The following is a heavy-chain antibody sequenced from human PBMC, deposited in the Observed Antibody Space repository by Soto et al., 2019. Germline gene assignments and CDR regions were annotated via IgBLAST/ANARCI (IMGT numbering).Heavy chain of an antibody. CDR3: ASAPPTCTGGSCYKGSQYYYYHMDV. D-gene: IGHD2-15*01. J-gene: IGHJ6*02. CDR1: GGTFSTYS. Sequence: QVQLVQSGAEVKKPGSSVKVSCMASGGTFSTYSFTWVRQAPGQGLEWMGGLIPIFGSINYPQKFQGRVTITADESTSTAYMELSSLRSEDAAVYYCASAPPTCTGGSCYKGSQYYYYHMDVWGQGTTVIVAS. CDR2: LIPIFGSI. V-gene: IGHV1-69*01.